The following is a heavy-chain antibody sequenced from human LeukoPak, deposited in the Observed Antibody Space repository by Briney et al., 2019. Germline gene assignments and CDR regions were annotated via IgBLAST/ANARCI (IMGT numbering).Heavy chain of an antibody. CDR3: ARGYSSSSRYYYYYMDV. D-gene: IGHD6-6*01. V-gene: IGHV1-69*05. CDR2: IIPIFGTA. Sequence: SVKVSCKASGGTFSSYAISWVRQAPGQGLEWMGGIIPIFGTANNAQKFQGRVTITTDESTSTAYMELRSLRSEDTAVYYCARGYSSSSRYYYYYMDVWGKGTTVTVSS. J-gene: IGHJ6*03. CDR1: GGTFSSYA.